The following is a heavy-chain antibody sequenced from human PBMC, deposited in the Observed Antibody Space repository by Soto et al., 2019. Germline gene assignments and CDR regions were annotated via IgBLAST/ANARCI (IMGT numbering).Heavy chain of an antibody. D-gene: IGHD6-19*01. CDR1: GFIFRDYA. V-gene: IGHV3-23*01. Sequence: VQLLESGGGLVQPGGSLRLSCAASGFIFRDYAMNWVRQAPGKGLEWVSDISGSGDSARYADSVTGRFTISRANSRDRLYLHMNSLRVDDTAGYCCGKERRGSGWSVCDFWGQGDVVTVSS. CDR3: GKERRGSGWSVCDF. J-gene: IGHJ4*02. CDR2: ISGSGDSA.